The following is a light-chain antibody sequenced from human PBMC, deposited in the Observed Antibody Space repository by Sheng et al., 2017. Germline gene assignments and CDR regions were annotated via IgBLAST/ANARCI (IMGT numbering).Light chain of an antibody. J-gene: IGKJ2*01. Sequence: DIVMTQSPDSLAVSLGERATINCKSSQSILYSSNNKNYLVWYQKNQDSLLSCSFTGHLPGNPGSPTDSVAAGRGTDFTLTISSLQAEDVAVYYCQQYYETPYTFGQGTKLEI. V-gene: IGKV4-1*01. CDR3: QQYYETPYT. CDR2: GHL. CDR1: QSILYSSNNKNY.